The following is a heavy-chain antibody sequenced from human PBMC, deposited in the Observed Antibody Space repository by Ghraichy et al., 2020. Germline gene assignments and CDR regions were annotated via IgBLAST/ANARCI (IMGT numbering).Heavy chain of an antibody. J-gene: IGHJ6*02. CDR1: GYTFTSYD. V-gene: IGHV1-8*01. Sequence: ASVKVSCKASGYTFTSYDINWVRQATGQGLEWMGWMNPNSGNTGYAQKFQGRVTMTRNTSISTAYMELSSLRSEDTAVYYCGSCNGWDYGMDVWGQGTTVTVSS. D-gene: IGHD2-2*01. CDR3: GSCNGWDYGMDV. CDR2: MNPNSGNT.